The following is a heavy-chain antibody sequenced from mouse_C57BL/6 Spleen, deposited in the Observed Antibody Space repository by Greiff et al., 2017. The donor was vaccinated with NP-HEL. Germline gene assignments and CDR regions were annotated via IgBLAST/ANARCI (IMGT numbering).Heavy chain of an antibody. Sequence: QVQLKQSGAELVKPGASVKISCKASGYAFSSYWMNWVKQRPGKGLEWIGQIYPGDGDTNYNGKFKGKATLTADKSSTTAYMQLSSLTSEDSAVYFCARWDYDGYYAMDYWGQGTSVTVSS. J-gene: IGHJ4*01. CDR3: ARWDYDGYYAMDY. V-gene: IGHV1-80*01. CDR2: IYPGDGDT. CDR1: GYAFSSYW. D-gene: IGHD2-4*01.